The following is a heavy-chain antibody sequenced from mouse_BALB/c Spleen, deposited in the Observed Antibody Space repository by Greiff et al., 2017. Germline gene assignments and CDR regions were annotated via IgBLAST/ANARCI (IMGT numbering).Heavy chain of an antibody. CDR2: IYPGDGDT. V-gene: IGHV1-82*01. CDR3: ARMTGGRFDY. J-gene: IGHJ2*01. Sequence: QVQLQQSGPELVKPGASVKISCKASGYAFSSSWMNWVKQRPGQGLEWIGRIYPGDGDTNYNGKFKGKATLTADKSSSTAYMQLSSLTSVDSAVYFCARMTGGRFDYWGQGTTLTVSS. CDR1: GYAFSSSW. D-gene: IGHD1-1*01.